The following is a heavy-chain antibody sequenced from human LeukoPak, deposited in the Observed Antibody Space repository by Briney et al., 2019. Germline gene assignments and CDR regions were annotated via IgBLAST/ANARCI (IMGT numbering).Heavy chain of an antibody. D-gene: IGHD3-22*01. Sequence: GASVKVSCKASGYIFTSYSIRCVRQAPGQGLEWMGWISAYNGNTNYAQKLQGRVTMTTDTSTSTAYMELRSLRSDDTAVYYCARDHNDYYDSSGYPYFDYWGQGTLVTVSS. CDR1: GYIFTSYS. J-gene: IGHJ4*02. CDR3: ARDHNDYYDSSGYPYFDY. V-gene: IGHV1-18*01. CDR2: ISAYNGNT.